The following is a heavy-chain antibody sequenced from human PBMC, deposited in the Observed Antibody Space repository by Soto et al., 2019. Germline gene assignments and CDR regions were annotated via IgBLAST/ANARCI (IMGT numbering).Heavy chain of an antibody. D-gene: IGHD6-13*01. J-gene: IGHJ4*02. CDR1: HGSLSPHY. Sequence: QVQLRESGPGLVKSSETLSLTCTVSHGSLSPHYWSWIRQPPGKGLEWVGRVFSSGITKYNPSLRGRVTMSVETSKNLFSLNLTSVTAADTAIYYCARARANSWYDFDSWGRGVPVTVSS. CDR2: VFSSGIT. V-gene: IGHV4-4*07. CDR3: ARARANSWYDFDS.